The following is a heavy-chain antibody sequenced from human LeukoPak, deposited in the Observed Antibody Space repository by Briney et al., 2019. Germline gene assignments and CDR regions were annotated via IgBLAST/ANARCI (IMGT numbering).Heavy chain of an antibody. CDR2: IFYSGST. J-gene: IGHJ4*02. D-gene: IGHD4-11*01. CDR1: GGSINNYH. Sequence: SETLSLTCSVSGGSINNYHWTWIRQPPGKGLEWIGYIFYSGSTNYNPSLKSRLTISVDTSKNQFSLKLSSVTAADTAVYYCARLRGNYFPDYWGQGTLVTVSS. CDR3: ARLRGNYFPDY. V-gene: IGHV4-59*01.